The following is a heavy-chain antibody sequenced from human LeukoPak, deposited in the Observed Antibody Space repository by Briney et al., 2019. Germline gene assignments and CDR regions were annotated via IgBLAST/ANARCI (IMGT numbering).Heavy chain of an antibody. V-gene: IGHV6-1*01. CDR3: ARSPSPYSSGWYFDY. CDR1: RDSVSSNSVT. J-gene: IGHJ4*02. Sequence: SQTLSLTCAISRDSVSSNSVTWNWIRQSPSRGLEWLGRTYQRSKWYNDYAVSVKSRITINPDISKNQFSLQLNSVTPEDTAVYYCARSPSPYSSGWYFDYWGQGTLVTVSS. D-gene: IGHD6-19*01. CDR2: TYQRSKWYN.